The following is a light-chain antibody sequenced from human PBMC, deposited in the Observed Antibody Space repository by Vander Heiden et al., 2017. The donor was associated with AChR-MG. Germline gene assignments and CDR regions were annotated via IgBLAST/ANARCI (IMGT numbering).Light chain of an antibody. V-gene: IGLV3-25*03. CDR3: QSADSSGTRGV. CDR2: KDS. Sequence: SYDLPQPPPVSVSPGQPARITCSGDALPKQYAYWYQQKPGQAPVLVIYKDSERPSGIPARFSGSSSGTTVTLTISGVQAEDEADYYCQSADSSGTRGVFGGGTKLTVL. J-gene: IGLJ3*02. CDR1: ALPKQY.